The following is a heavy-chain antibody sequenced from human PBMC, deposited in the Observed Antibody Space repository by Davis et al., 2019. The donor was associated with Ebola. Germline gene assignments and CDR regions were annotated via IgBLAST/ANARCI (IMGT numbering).Heavy chain of an antibody. CDR2: IRSKANSYAT. CDR3: TSSYASSSGDY. V-gene: IGHV3-73*01. Sequence: GESLKISCAASGITFSGSAMHWVRQASGKGLEWVGRIRSKANSYATAYAASVKGRFTISRDDSKNTAYLQMNSLKTEDTAVYYCTSSYASSSGDYWGQGTLVTVSS. CDR1: GITFSGSA. D-gene: IGHD6-6*01. J-gene: IGHJ4*02.